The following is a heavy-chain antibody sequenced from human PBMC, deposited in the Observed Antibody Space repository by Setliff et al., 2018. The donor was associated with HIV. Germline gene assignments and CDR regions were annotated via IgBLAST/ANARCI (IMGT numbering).Heavy chain of an antibody. CDR3: ARDFYGSGSPPCGY. Sequence: GGSLRLSCAASGFTFSTDWMSWVRQAPGKGLEWLANINLDGSEMYYVDSVKGRFTISRDNAKNLLFLQMKSLRAEDTGVYYCARDFYGSGSPPCGYWGQGTLVTVSS. J-gene: IGHJ4*02. CDR2: INLDGSEM. D-gene: IGHD3-10*01. V-gene: IGHV3-7*01. CDR1: GFTFSTDW.